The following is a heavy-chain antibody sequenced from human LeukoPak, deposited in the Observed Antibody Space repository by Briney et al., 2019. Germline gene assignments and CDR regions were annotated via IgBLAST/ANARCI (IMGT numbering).Heavy chain of an antibody. CDR2: INHSGST. J-gene: IGHJ4*02. Sequence: SETLSLTCAVSGGSITNTNWWSWVRQPPGKGLEWIGEINHSGSTNYNPSLKSRVTISVDKSKNQFSLKLSSVTAADTAVYYCASSAPPYYDILTGHFDSWGQGTLVTVSS. CDR3: ASSAPPYYDILTGHFDS. V-gene: IGHV4-4*02. D-gene: IGHD3-9*01. CDR1: GGSITNTNW.